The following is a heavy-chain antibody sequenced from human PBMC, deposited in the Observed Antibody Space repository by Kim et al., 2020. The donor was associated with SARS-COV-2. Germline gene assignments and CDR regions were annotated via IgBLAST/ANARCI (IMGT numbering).Heavy chain of an antibody. CDR2: IYYSGST. V-gene: IGHV4-39*01. D-gene: IGHD3-10*01. CDR1: GGSISSSSYY. J-gene: IGHJ4*02. CDR3: ARHGNLWFGELLHHPEFDY. Sequence: SETLSLTCTVSGGSISSSSYYWGWIRQPPGKGLEWIGSIYYSGSTYYNPSLKSRVTISVDTSKNQFSLKLSSVTAADTAVYYCARHGNLWFGELLHHPEFDYWGQGTLVTVSS.